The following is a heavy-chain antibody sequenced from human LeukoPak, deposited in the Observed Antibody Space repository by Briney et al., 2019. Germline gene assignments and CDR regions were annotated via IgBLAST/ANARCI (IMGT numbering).Heavy chain of an antibody. CDR3: AGRRWDSSGYYNFWYFDS. D-gene: IGHD3-22*01. V-gene: IGHV4-59*01. CDR2: IYYSGST. Sequence: SETLSLTCTVSGGSIRSYYWNWIRQPPGKGLEWIGYIYYSGSTNYNPSLKSRVTFSVDTSKNQLSLRLSSVTAADTALYYCAGRRWDSSGYYNFWYFDSWGQGTLVTVSS. J-gene: IGHJ4*02. CDR1: GGSIRSYY.